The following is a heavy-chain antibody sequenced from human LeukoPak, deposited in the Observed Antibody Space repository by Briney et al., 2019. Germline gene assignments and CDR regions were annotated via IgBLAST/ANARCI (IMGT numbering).Heavy chain of an antibody. CDR3: ARDVGGGDCSSTSCSGPYYYYGMDV. J-gene: IGHJ6*02. Sequence: PSETLSLTCAVYGGSFSGYYWSWIRQPPGKGLEWIGEINHSGSTNYNPSLKSRVTISVDTSKNQFSLKLSSVTAADTAVYYCARDVGGGDCSSTSCSGPYYYYGMDVWGQGTTVTVSS. D-gene: IGHD2-2*01. V-gene: IGHV4-34*01. CDR2: INHSGST. CDR1: GGSFSGYY.